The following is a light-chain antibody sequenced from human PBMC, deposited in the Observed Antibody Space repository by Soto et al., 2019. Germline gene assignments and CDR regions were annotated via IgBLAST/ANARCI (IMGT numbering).Light chain of an antibody. V-gene: IGKV3-15*01. CDR2: DVS. CDR3: QQYNKWPPIT. J-gene: IGKJ5*01. CDR1: QNVDND. Sequence: ERVITQSPATLSVAPGERATLSCRASQNVDNDLAWYQQTPGQAPRLLIYDVSTRATGVPARFSGSGSGTEFTLTISNLQSEDFAVYYCQQYNKWPPITFGQGTRLEI.